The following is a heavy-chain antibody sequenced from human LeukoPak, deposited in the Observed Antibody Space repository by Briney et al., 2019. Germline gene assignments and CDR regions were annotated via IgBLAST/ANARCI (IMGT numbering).Heavy chain of an antibody. CDR1: GFTFSSYA. CDR2: ISGSGGST. Sequence: GGSLRLSCAASGFTFSSYAMSWVRQAPGKGLERVSAISGSGGSTYYADSVKGRFTISRDNSKNTLYLQMNSLRAEDTAVYYCAKVGLQLNPGLPYYYYYMDVWGKGTTVTVSS. V-gene: IGHV3-23*01. CDR3: AKVGLQLNPGLPYYYYYMDV. J-gene: IGHJ6*03. D-gene: IGHD5-24*01.